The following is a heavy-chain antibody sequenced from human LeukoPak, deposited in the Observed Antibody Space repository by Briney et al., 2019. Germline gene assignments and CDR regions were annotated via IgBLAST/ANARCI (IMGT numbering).Heavy chain of an antibody. CDR3: ARKGAATDAAYYFFYMDV. CDR2: INHIGDI. J-gene: IGHJ6*03. V-gene: IGHV4-34*01. CDR1: SGSFSDYF. Sequence: LETLSLTCAVSSGSFSDYFWSWIRQPPGKGLEWIAEINHIGDINYNPSLESRVTISVDMSRNQFSLKLSSVTAADTAVYYCARKGAATDAAYYFFYMDVWGKGTAVTVSS. D-gene: IGHD6-13*01.